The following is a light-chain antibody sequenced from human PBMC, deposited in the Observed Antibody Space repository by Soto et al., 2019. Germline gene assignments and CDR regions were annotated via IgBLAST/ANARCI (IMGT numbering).Light chain of an antibody. CDR3: SSYAGSNVV. J-gene: IGLJ2*01. CDR2: EVS. V-gene: IGLV2-8*01. CDR1: SSDVGTYNY. Sequence: QSVLTQPPSASGSPGQSVTISCTGTSSDVGTYNYVSWYQQHPGKAPKLMIYEVSERPSGVPNRFSGSKSGNTASLTVSGLQAEDEADYYCSSYAGSNVVFGGGTKVTVL.